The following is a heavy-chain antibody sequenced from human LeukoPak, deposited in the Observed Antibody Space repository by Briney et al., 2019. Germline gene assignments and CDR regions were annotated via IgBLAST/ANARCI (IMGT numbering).Heavy chain of an antibody. CDR2: IYYSGST. Sequence: SETLSLTCTASGGSISSYYWSWIRQPPGKGLEWIGYIYYSGSTNYNPSLKSRVTISVDTSKNQFSLKLSSVTAADTAVYYCAREGRYYDSSGSRYYYYYMDVWGKGTTVTISS. CDR3: AREGRYYDSSGSRYYYYYMDV. J-gene: IGHJ6*03. CDR1: GGSISSYY. V-gene: IGHV4-59*01. D-gene: IGHD3-22*01.